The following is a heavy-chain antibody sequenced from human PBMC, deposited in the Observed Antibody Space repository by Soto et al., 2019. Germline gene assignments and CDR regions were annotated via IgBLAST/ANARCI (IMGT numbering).Heavy chain of an antibody. Sequence: QVQLVQSGAAVKKPGASVTVSCTTSGYTFTSYHISWVRQAPGQGLEWMGWISAYNTNTNYAQKFQGRVTMTTDTLTSTAYMELRSLRSDDTAVYYCARDTPPTDYWGQGTLVTVSS. V-gene: IGHV1-18*01. CDR2: ISAYNTNT. J-gene: IGHJ4*02. CDR1: GYTFTSYH. CDR3: ARDTPPTDY.